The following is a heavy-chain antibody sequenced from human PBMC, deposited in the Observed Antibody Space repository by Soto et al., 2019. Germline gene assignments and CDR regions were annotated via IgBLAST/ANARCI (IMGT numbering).Heavy chain of an antibody. CDR1: GLTFSTSG. CDR3: AKVARTPAMVTPPSLFGLGG. J-gene: IGHJ6*02. D-gene: IGHD5-18*01. Sequence: GSLGLASADSGLTFSTSGMHGVRQAPGKGLEWVAVISYDGSNKYYRDSVKGRFTISRDNSKNTLYLQMNSLRLGDTAVYYCAKVARTPAMVTPPSLFGLGGWGQGTKVTVSS. V-gene: IGHV3-30*18. CDR2: ISYDGSNK.